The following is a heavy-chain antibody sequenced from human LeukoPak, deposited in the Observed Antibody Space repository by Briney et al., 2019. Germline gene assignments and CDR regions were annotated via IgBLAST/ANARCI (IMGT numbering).Heavy chain of an antibody. CDR3: ARGPRFGELLWHWFDP. Sequence: SETLSLTCTVSGYSISSGHYWGWIRPPPGKGLEWIGSMYHSGSTYYNPPLKSRVTISEDTSKHQFSLKLRSVTAADTAVYYCARGPRFGELLWHWFDPWGQGTLVTVSS. J-gene: IGHJ5*02. CDR2: MYHSGST. V-gene: IGHV4-38-2*02. CDR1: GYSISSGHY. D-gene: IGHD3-10*01.